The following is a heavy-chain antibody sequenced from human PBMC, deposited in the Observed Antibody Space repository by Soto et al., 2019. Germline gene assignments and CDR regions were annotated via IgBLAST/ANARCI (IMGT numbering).Heavy chain of an antibody. D-gene: IGHD3-10*02. V-gene: IGHV4-30-2*01. Sequence: SETLSLTCAVSGGSISSGGYSWSWLRQPPGKGLEWIGYIFHSGSTHYNPSLESRVTISVDGSKNQFSLELSSVTAADTAVEYCAGGPNLICLDWGQGTLVTVPS. CDR2: IFHSGST. CDR3: AGGPNLICLD. J-gene: IGHJ4*02. CDR1: GGSISSGGYS.